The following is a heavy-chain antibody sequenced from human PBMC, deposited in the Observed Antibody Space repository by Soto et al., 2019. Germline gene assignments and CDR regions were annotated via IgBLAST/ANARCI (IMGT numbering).Heavy chain of an antibody. CDR3: AGQTFTIAAASYGRSNWFDP. V-gene: IGHV4-39*01. CDR1: GGSITSSSHF. Sequence: PSETLSLTCSASGGSITSSSHFWGWVRQPPGKGLEWIGTTYFTGNTYYTPSLKSRLTMSIDTSKNEFSLRLNSVTAADTAVYYCAGQTFTIAAASYGRSNWFDPWGPGTLVTVSS. J-gene: IGHJ5*02. D-gene: IGHD6-25*01. CDR2: TYFTGNT.